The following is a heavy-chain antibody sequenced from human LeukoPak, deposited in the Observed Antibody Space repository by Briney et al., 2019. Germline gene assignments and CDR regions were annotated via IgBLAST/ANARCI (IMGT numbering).Heavy chain of an antibody. CDR3: ARAPPWIQLWLVDDIDY. CDR2: ISAYNGNT. D-gene: IGHD5-18*01. V-gene: IGHV1-18*01. CDR1: GYTFTSYG. J-gene: IGHJ4*02. Sequence: ASVKVSCKASGYTFTSYGISWVRQAPGQGLEWMGWISAYNGNTNYAQKLQGRATMTTDTSTSTAYMELRSLRSDDTAVYYCARAPPWIQLWLVDDIDYWGQGTLVTVSS.